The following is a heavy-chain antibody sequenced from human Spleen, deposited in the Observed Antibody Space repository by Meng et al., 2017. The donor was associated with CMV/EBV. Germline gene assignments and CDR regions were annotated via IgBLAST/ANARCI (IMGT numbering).Heavy chain of an antibody. CDR2: ISVYHGNT. J-gene: IGHJ5*02. CDR3: ARGDLRAWFDP. CDR1: GYTFTGYY. Sequence: ASVKVSCKASGYTFTGYYMHWLRQAPGQGLEWMGWISVYHGNTKYAQKFQGRVTVTTDTSTSTAYMEMTGLKSDDTAVYYCARGDLRAWFDPWGQGTLVTVSS. V-gene: IGHV1-18*04. D-gene: IGHD3-3*01.